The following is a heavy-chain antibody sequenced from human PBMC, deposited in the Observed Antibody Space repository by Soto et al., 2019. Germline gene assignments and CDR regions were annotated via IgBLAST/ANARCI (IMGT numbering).Heavy chain of an antibody. J-gene: IGHJ4*02. CDR1: GFTFSSYA. D-gene: IGHD2-15*01. Sequence: EVQLLESGGGLVQPGGSLRLSCAASGFTFSSYAMSWVRQAPGKGLEWVSAISGSGGSTYYADSVKGRFTISRDKSKNTLYLQMHSLRAEDTDVYYCAKEFLGVAATHYFAYWGQGTLVTVSS. CDR2: ISGSGGST. V-gene: IGHV3-23*01. CDR3: AKEFLGVAATHYFAY.